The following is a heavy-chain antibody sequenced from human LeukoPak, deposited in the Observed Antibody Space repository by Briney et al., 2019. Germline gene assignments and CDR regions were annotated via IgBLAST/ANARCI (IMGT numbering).Heavy chain of an antibody. Sequence: SETLSLTCTVSGGSISSYYWSWIRQPPGKGLEWIAYISDIGSINYNPSLKSRVTISLDTSKNQFSLKLSSVTAADTAVYYCARHWLDYYDSSGYPYYFDYWGQGTLVTVSS. CDR2: ISDIGSI. D-gene: IGHD3-22*01. CDR1: GGSISSYY. V-gene: IGHV4-59*08. J-gene: IGHJ4*02. CDR3: ARHWLDYYDSSGYPYYFDY.